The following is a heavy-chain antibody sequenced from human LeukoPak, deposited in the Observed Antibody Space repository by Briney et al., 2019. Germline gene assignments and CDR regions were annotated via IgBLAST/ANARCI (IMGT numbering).Heavy chain of an antibody. CDR2: IYYSGST. CDR1: GGSVSSGSYY. D-gene: IGHD5-18*01. CDR3: ARGSTNRGYSYGTLRKNNWFDP. V-gene: IGHV4-61*01. J-gene: IGHJ5*02. Sequence: PSETLSLTCTVSGGSVSSGSYYWSWIRQPPGKGLEWIGYIYYSGSTNYNPSLKSRVTISVDTSKNQFSLKLSSVTAADTAVYYCARGSTNRGYSYGTLRKNNWFDPWGQGTLVTVSS.